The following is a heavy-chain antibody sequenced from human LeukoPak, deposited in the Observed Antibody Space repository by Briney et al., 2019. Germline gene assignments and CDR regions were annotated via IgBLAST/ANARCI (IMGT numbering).Heavy chain of an antibody. CDR3: AKDIAARPDLGYFDY. CDR1: GFTFDDYA. J-gene: IGHJ4*02. Sequence: GGSLRLSCAASGFTFDDYAMHWVRQAPGKGLEWVSGISWNSGSIGYADSVKGRFTISRDNAKNSLYLQMNSLRAEDMALYYCAKDIAARPDLGYFDYWGQGTLVTVSS. V-gene: IGHV3-9*03. D-gene: IGHD6-6*01. CDR2: ISWNSGSI.